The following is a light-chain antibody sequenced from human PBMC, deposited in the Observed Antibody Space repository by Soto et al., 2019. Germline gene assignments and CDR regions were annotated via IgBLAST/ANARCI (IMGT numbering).Light chain of an antibody. J-gene: IGKJ1*01. Sequence: GDRVTITCRANQDISYYLAWYQQKQGKVPKLLIYGASTLQSGVPSRFSGSGSGTDFTLTISRLEPEDFAVYYCQQYGSSPQTFGQGTKVDIK. CDR3: QQYGSSPQT. V-gene: IGKV1-27*01. CDR2: GAS. CDR1: QDISYY.